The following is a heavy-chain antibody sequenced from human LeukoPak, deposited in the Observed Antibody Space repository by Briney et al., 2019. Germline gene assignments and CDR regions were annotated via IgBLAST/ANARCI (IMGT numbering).Heavy chain of an antibody. D-gene: IGHD1-7*01. CDR3: ARHALELPAFDI. V-gene: IGHV4-59*08. CDR2: IYKSGST. CDR1: GGSISGNA. Sequence: SETLSLTCTVSGGSISGNAWSWIRRTPEKGLEWIGYIYKSGSTKYNPSLKGRVTTSPDTSKNQFSLKLSSVTAADTAVYYCARHALELPAFDIWGQGTMVTVSS. J-gene: IGHJ3*02.